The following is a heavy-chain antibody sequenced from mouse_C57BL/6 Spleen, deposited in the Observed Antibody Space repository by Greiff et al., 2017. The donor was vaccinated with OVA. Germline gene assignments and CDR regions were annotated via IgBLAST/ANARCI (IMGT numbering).Heavy chain of an antibody. Sequence: QVQLQQSGAELVRPGASVTLSCKASGYTFTDYEMHWVKQTPVHGLEWIGAIDPETGGTAYNQKFKGKAILTADKSSSTAYMELRSLTAEDSAVYYCTRGFAYWGQGTLVTVSA. CDR3: TRGFAY. V-gene: IGHV1-15*01. J-gene: IGHJ3*01. CDR1: GYTFTDYE. CDR2: IDPETGGT.